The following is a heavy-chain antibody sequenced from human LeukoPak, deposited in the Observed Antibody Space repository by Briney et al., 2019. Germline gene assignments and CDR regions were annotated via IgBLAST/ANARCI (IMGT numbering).Heavy chain of an antibody. Sequence: GGSLRLSCTASGFTFSNSAMHWVRQAPGKGLEWVAVTSYDEVNKYYADSVKGRFTISRDNSKNTLYLQMNSLRAEDTAVYYCARDYKWGQALDYXGXXTLVTVSS. J-gene: IGHJ4*02. V-gene: IGHV3-30-3*01. CDR3: ARDYKWGQALDY. D-gene: IGHD1-1*01. CDR2: TSYDEVNK. CDR1: GFTFSNSA.